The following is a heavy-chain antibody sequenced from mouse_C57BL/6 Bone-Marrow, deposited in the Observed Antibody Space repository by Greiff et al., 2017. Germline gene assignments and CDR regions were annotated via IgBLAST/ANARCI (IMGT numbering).Heavy chain of an antibody. CDR1: GYTFTDYE. CDR2: IDPETGGT. V-gene: IGHV1-15*01. Sequence: QVQLQQSGAELVRPGASVTLSCKASGYTFTDYEMHWVKQTPVHGLEWIGAIDPETGGTAYNQKFKGKAILTADKSSSTAYMELRSLTSEDSAVYYCTSTIYYYGSSCFYYGMDYWGQGTSVTVSA. CDR3: TSTIYYYGSSCFYYGMDY. D-gene: IGHD1-1*01. J-gene: IGHJ4*01.